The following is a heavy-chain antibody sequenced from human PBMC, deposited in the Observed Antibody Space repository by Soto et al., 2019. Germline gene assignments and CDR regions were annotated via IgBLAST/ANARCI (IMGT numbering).Heavy chain of an antibody. Sequence: QVQLQQWGAGLLKPSETLSLTCAVFGGSFSGYYWSWIRQPPGKGLEWIGEINHSGSTNYNPSLKNRITRSVDASKDQFYLKLRYVTAADTAVYSCARGRKKGLVLPEYFQHGSQGALVTVAA. J-gene: IGHJ1*01. CDR1: GGSFSGYY. CDR2: INHSGST. CDR3: ARGRKKGLVLPEYFQH. V-gene: IGHV4-34*01. D-gene: IGHD6-19*01.